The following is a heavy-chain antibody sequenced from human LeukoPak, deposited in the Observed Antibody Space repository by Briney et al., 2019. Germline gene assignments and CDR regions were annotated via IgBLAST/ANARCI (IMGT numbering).Heavy chain of an antibody. V-gene: IGHV5-51*01. Sequence: GEPLKISGKGSGSSFTNYWIAWVRQMPGKGLGWMGIILPGDTDTRYSAYFEGQITISVDKSITTAYLQWSSLKASDTAMYYCVRRTGNSFVDYWGQGTVVTVSS. CDR3: VRRTGNSFVDY. D-gene: IGHD4-23*01. J-gene: IGHJ4*02. CDR1: GSSFTNYW. CDR2: ILPGDTDT.